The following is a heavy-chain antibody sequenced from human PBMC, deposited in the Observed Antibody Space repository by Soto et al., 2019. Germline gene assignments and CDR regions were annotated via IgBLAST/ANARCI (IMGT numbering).Heavy chain of an antibody. J-gene: IGHJ2*01. V-gene: IGHV4-59*08. CDR1: GGSISSHY. CDR3: ASPRGSAADFWYFDL. D-gene: IGHD2-15*01. CDR2: NYYSGIT. Sequence: QVQLQESGPGLVKPSETLSLTCTVSGGSISSHYWSWIRQPPGRGLEWIGFNYYSGITDSNPSLKSRVTIPYDTSKSQLSLRLSTVTAADTAVYYCASPRGSAADFWYFDLGGRGTLFTVSS.